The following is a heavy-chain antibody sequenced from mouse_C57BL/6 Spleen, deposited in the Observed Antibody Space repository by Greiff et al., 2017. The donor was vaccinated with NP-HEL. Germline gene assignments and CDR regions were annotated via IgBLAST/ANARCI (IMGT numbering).Heavy chain of an antibody. V-gene: IGHV14-4*01. CDR2: IDPENGDT. D-gene: IGHD1-1*01. CDR3: TKKSYGSSLDY. CDR1: GFNIKDDY. J-gene: IGHJ4*01. Sequence: VQLKQSGAELVRPGASVKLSCTASGFNIKDDYMHWVKQRPEQGLEWIGWIDPENGDTEYASKFQGKATITADTSSNTAYLQLSSLTSEDTAVYYCTKKSYGSSLDYWGQGTSVTVSS.